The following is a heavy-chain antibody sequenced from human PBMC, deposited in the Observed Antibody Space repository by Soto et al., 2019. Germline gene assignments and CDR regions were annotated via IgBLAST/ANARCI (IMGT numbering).Heavy chain of an antibody. CDR3: ASPRKRSGYYIFDY. CDR1: GYTFTGYY. V-gene: IGHV1-2*02. CDR2: INPNSGGT. Sequence: GASVKVSCKASGYTFTGYYMHWVRQAPGQGLEWMGWINPNSGGTNYAQKFQGRVTMTRDTSISTAYMALSRLRSDDTAVYYCASPRKRSGYYIFDYWGQGTLVTVSS. D-gene: IGHD3-3*01. J-gene: IGHJ4*02.